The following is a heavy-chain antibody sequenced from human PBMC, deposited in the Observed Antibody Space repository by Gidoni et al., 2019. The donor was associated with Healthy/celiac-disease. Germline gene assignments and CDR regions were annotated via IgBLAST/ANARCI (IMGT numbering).Heavy chain of an antibody. CDR3: ARVSGTYDAFDI. D-gene: IGHD1-1*01. CDR2: IYTSGST. V-gene: IGHV4-61*02. Sequence: QVQLQVSGPGLVKPSQTLSLTGTVSGGSISSGSYYWSWIRQPAGKGLEWIGRIYTSGSTDSNPSLKMRVTISVDTSKNQFSLKLSSVTAADTAVYYCARVSGTYDAFDIWGQGTMVTVSS. CDR1: GGSISSGSYY. J-gene: IGHJ3*02.